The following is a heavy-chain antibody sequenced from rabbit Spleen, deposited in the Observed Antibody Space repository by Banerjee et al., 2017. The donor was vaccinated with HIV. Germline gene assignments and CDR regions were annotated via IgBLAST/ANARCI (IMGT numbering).Heavy chain of an antibody. CDR2: ITGASSDFT. V-gene: IGHV1S40*01. CDR1: GFSFSSNDY. J-gene: IGHJ4*01. Sequence: QSLEESGGDLVKPGASLTLTCTASGFSFSSNDYMCWVRQAPGKGLEWISCITGASSDFTYSATWAKGRFTISKTSSTTVTLQMTRLTAADTATYFCARETSSGWGIVSFYFTLWGQGTLVTVS. CDR3: ARETSSGWGIVSFYFTL. D-gene: IGHD4-1*01.